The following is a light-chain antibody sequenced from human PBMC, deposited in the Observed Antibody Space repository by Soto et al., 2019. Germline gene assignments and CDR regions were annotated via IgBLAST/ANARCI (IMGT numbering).Light chain of an antibody. CDR2: GAY. J-gene: IGKJ5*01. CDR1: QSVSSSY. V-gene: IGKV3D-20*02. Sequence: DIVLTQSPGTLSLSPGERATLSCRASQSVSSSYFAWYQQKPGQAPRLLIYGAYSRATGIPDRFSGSGSGTDFTLTISSLEPEDFAVYYCQQSQYWPPITFGQGTRLEIK. CDR3: QQSQYWPPIT.